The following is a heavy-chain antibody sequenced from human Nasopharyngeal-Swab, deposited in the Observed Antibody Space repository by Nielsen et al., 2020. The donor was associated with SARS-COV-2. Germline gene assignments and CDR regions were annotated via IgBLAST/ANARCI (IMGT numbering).Heavy chain of an antibody. Sequence: ASVKVSCKVSGYTLTESSMHWVRQAPGKGLEWMGGFDPEDGERFSAQRFQGRVTMTEDTSTDTAYMELSSLRSEDTAVYYCATQKLWSSGFDIWGQGTMGTVSS. J-gene: IGHJ3*02. CDR1: GYTLTESS. CDR3: ATQKLWSSGFDI. V-gene: IGHV1-24*01. D-gene: IGHD3-10*01. CDR2: FDPEDGER.